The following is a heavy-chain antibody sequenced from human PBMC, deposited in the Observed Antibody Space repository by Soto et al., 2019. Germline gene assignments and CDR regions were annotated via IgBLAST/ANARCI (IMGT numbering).Heavy chain of an antibody. CDR3: ARDGGTIFGVVIANYYYYYGMDV. CDR1: GFTFSSYS. CDR2: ISSSSSYI. Sequence: GGSLRLSCAASGFTFSSYSMSWVRQAPGKGLERVSSISSSSSYIYYADSVKGRFTISRDNAKNSLYLQMNSLRAEDTAVYYCARDGGTIFGVVIANYYYYYGMDVWGQGTTVTVSS. V-gene: IGHV3-21*01. J-gene: IGHJ6*02. D-gene: IGHD3-3*01.